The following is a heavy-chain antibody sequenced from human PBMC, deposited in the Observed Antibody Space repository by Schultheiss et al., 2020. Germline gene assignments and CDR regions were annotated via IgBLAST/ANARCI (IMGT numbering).Heavy chain of an antibody. D-gene: IGHD6-13*01. Sequence: GGSLRLSCAASGFTFSSYSMNWVRQTPGKGLEWVSSITSDTYIYNADSMKGRFTISRDNAKNSLYLQMNSLRAEDTAIYYCAKDRDSSSWFLKIDYWGQGTLVTVSS. CDR1: GFTFSSYS. CDR3: AKDRDSSSWFLKIDY. V-gene: IGHV3-21*01. CDR2: ITSDTYI. J-gene: IGHJ4*02.